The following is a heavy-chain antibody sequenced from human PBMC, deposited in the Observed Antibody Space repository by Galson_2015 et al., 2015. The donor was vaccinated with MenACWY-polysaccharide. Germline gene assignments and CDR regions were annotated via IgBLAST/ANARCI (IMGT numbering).Heavy chain of an antibody. CDR2: ISAYNGNT. Sequence: SVKVSCKASGYTFTSYGISWVRQAPGQGLEWMGWISAYNGNTNYAQKLQGRVTMTTDTSTSTAYMELRSLRSDDTAVYCCARVGRDYDFWNGTEVGSYWYFDLWGRGTLVTVSS. J-gene: IGHJ2*01. CDR3: ARVGRDYDFWNGTEVGSYWYFDL. V-gene: IGHV1-18*01. CDR1: GYTFTSYG. D-gene: IGHD3-3*01.